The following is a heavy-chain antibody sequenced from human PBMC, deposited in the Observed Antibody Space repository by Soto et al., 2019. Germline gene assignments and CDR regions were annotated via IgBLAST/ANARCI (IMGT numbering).Heavy chain of an antibody. D-gene: IGHD4-17*01. J-gene: IGHJ4*02. CDR1: GFTFSSYA. V-gene: IGHV3-30-3*01. CDR2: ISYDGSNK. CDR3: ARVANYGGPLPGY. Sequence: GSLRLSCAASGFTFSSYAMHWVRQAPGKGLEWVAVISYDGSNKYYADSVKGRFTISRDNSKNTLYLQMNSLRAEDTAVYYCARVANYGGPLPGYWGQGTLVTVSS.